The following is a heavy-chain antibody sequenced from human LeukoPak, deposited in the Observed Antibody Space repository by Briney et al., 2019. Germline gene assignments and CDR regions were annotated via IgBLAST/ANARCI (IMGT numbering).Heavy chain of an antibody. Sequence: GGSLRLSCAASGFTFSSYWMSWVRQAPGKGLEWVANIKQDGSEKYYVDSVKGRFTISRDNAKNSLYLQMNSLRAEDTAVYYCAGRQVRDSSGYYRTTYYGMDVWGQGTTVTVSS. CDR2: IKQDGSEK. CDR3: AGRQVRDSSGYYRTTYYGMDV. J-gene: IGHJ6*02. D-gene: IGHD3-22*01. CDR1: GFTFSSYW. V-gene: IGHV3-7*01.